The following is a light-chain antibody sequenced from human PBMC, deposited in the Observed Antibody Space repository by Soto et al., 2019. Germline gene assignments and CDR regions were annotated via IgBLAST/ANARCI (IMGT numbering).Light chain of an antibody. J-gene: IGLJ1*01. V-gene: IGLV1-40*01. CDR2: GNS. CDR1: SSNIGAGYD. Sequence: QSVLTQPPSVSGAPGQRVTISCTGSSSNIGAGYDVHWYKQLPGTAPKLLIYGNSNRPSGVPDRFSGSKSGTSASLAITGLQAEDEADYYCQSYDSSLSYYVFGTGTQLTVL. CDR3: QSYDSSLSYYV.